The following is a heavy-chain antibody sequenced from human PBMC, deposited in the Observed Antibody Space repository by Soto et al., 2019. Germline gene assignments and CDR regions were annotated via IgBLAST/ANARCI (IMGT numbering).Heavy chain of an antibody. J-gene: IGHJ4*02. CDR3: EGGAFDSGSYAIDY. D-gene: IGHD1-26*01. Sequence: SETLSLTXTVSGGSISSGGYYWSWIRQHPGKGLEWIGYIYYSGSTYYNPSLKSRVTISVDTSKNQFSLMLSSVTAADTAVYFCEGGAFDSGSYAIDYWGQGALVTVSS. CDR2: IYYSGST. CDR1: GGSISSGGYY. V-gene: IGHV4-31*02.